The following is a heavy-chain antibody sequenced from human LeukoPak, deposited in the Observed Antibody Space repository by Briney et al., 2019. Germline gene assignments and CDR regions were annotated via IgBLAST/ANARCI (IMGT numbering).Heavy chain of an antibody. J-gene: IGHJ4*02. CDR3: ARGYYGTGKFDY. Sequence: PGGSLRLSCGASGFNFNTYGIHWVRQAPGKGLEWVAVTWYDGSIKYYADSVKGRFSISRDNIKNTVYLQMNSLRAEDTAVYYCARGYYGTGKFDYWGQGTLVTVSS. CDR1: GFNFNTYG. D-gene: IGHD3-10*01. V-gene: IGHV3-33*01. CDR2: TWYDGSIK.